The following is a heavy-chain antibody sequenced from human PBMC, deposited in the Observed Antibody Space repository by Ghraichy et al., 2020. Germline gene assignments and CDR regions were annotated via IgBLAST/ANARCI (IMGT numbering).Heavy chain of an antibody. CDR3: ARDIYGSGSYYALYGLDV. CDR1: GYSISSGYF. CDR2: TYHSGSA. D-gene: IGHD3-10*01. V-gene: IGHV4-38-2*02. J-gene: IGHJ6*02. Sequence: SETLSLTCAVSGYSISSGYFWGWVRQSPGKGLQWIGITYHSGSAYYNPSLKSRVSISVDTSKNQFSLTLSSVTAADTAVYYYARDIYGSGSYYALYGLDVWGQGTTVTVSS.